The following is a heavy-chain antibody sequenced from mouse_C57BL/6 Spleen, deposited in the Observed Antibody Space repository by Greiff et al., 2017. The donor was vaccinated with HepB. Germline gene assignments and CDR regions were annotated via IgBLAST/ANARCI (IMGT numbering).Heavy chain of an antibody. D-gene: IGHD1-1*01. J-gene: IGHJ2*01. CDR3: ARIGNYGYYFYY. CDR1: GYTFTDYN. Sequence: EVQLQQSGPELVKPGASVKIPCKASGYTFTDYNMDWVKQSHGKSLEWIGDINPNNGGTIYNQKFKGKATLTVDKSSSTAYMELRSLTSEDTAVYYCARIGNYGYYFYYWGQGTTLTVAS. V-gene: IGHV1-18*01. CDR2: INPNNGGT.